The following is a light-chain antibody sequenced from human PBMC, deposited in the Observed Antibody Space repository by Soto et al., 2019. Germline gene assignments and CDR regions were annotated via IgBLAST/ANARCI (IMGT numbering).Light chain of an antibody. V-gene: IGLV2-14*01. J-gene: IGLJ1*01. CDR1: RSDAGYYNF. CDR2: DVS. CDR3: SSYSSSTTLLDV. Sequence: QSALTQPASVSGSPGQSITISCTGTRSDAGYYNFVSWYQQHPGKAPKPMIYDVSNRPSGVSNRFSGSKSGNTASLTISGLQTEDEAHYYCSSYSSSTTLLDVFGTGTKLTVL.